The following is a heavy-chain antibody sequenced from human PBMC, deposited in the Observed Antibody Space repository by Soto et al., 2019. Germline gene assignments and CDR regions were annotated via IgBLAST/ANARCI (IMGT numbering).Heavy chain of an antibody. CDR1: GGSISIYY. V-gene: IGHV4-4*07. CDR3: ALDYGGNCFDY. CDR2: IYTGGST. D-gene: IGHD2-15*01. Sequence: KASETLSLTCTVSGGSISIYYWSWIRQPAGKGLEWIGRIYTGGSTNYNPSLRSRVTMSADTSKNQFSLKMTSVTAADTAVYYCALDYGGNCFDYWGQGTLVTVSS. J-gene: IGHJ4*02.